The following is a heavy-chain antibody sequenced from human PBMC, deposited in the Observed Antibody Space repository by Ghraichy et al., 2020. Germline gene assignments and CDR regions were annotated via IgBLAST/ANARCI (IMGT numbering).Heavy chain of an antibody. CDR3: TTPYYTARHY. CDR1: GFTFNNAW. D-gene: IGHD5-18*01. CDR2: IKSKTDGGTI. J-gene: IGHJ4*02. Sequence: GSLRLSCAASGFTFNNAWMNWVRQAPGKGLEWVGRIKSKTDGGTIDYAAPVKGRFTISRDDSKNTLFLQMNSLQTEDTAVYYCTTPYYTARHYWGQGTLVTVSS. V-gene: IGHV3-15*01.